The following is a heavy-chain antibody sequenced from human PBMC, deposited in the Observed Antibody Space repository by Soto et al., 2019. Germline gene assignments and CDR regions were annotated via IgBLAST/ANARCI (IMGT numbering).Heavy chain of an antibody. V-gene: IGHV4-28*03. J-gene: IGHJ4*02. Sequence: SETLSLTCAVSGYSISSSNWWGWLRQPPGKGLEWIGYIYYTGSTHYNPSLKSRVTMSVDTSQNQISLKLNSVTAEDTAVYYCARDPNCSDGRCSSPWFDCWGLGTLVTVSS. CDR1: GYSISSSNW. CDR2: IYYTGST. D-gene: IGHD2-15*01. CDR3: ARDPNCSDGRCSSPWFDC.